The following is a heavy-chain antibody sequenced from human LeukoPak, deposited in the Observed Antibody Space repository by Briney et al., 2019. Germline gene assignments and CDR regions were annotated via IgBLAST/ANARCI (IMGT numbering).Heavy chain of an antibody. CDR3: TRVDVARREDY. CDR2: IRSKAQGGTT. D-gene: IGHD1-26*01. J-gene: IGHJ4*02. V-gene: IGHV3-49*04. Sequence: GGSLRLSCAASGFTFSTYAMSWVRQAPGKGLEWVGFIRSKAQGGTTEYAASVNGRITISRDDSKSIAYLQMNSLKTEDTAVYYCTRVDVARREDYWGQGTLVTVSS. CDR1: GFTFSTYA.